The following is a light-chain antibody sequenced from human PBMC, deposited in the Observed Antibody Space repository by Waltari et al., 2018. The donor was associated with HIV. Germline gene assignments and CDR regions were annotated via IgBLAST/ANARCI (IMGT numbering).Light chain of an antibody. V-gene: IGLV3-21*01. CDR1: NIGSKS. CDR2: HDT. Sequence: SYVLTQPPSVSVAPGKTARITCGGENIGSKSVNWYQKQPGQAPVMVIYHDTDRPSGIPGRFSGSNSEDTATLTIRGVEAGDEADYFCQVWDTNTDQYVIFGGGTNLAV. J-gene: IGLJ2*01. CDR3: QVWDTNTDQYVI.